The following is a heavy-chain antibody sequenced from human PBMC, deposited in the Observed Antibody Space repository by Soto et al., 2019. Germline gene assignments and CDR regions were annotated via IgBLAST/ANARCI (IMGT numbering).Heavy chain of an antibody. CDR3: ARQGYCSSTSCYPWYYYGMDV. CDR1: GYSFTSYW. V-gene: IGHV5-51*01. D-gene: IGHD2-2*01. Sequence: GESLKISCKGSGYSFTSYWIGWVRQMPGKGLEWMGIIYPGDSDTGYGPSFQGQVTISADKSISTAYLQWSSLKASDTAMYYCARQGYCSSTSCYPWYYYGMDVWGQGTTVTVSS. J-gene: IGHJ6*02. CDR2: IYPGDSDT.